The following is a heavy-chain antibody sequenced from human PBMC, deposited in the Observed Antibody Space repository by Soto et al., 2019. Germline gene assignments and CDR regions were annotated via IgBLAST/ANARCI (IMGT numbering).Heavy chain of an antibody. CDR3: ARCGSSYGFRYYYDYGMDV. D-gene: IGHD5-18*01. V-gene: IGHV1-69*01. CDR1: GGTFSSYA. CDR2: VIPIFGTA. Sequence: QVQLVQSGAEVKKPGSSVKVSCKASGGTFSSYAISWVRQAPGQGLEWMGGVIPIFGTANYAQKFQGKVTITADESRSTAYMELSSLRSEDTAVYYCARCGSSYGFRYYYDYGMDVWGQGTTVTVSS. J-gene: IGHJ6*02.